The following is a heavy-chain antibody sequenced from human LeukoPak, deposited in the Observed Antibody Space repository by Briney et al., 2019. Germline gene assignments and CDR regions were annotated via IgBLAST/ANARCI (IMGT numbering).Heavy chain of an antibody. D-gene: IGHD2-2*01. CDR1: GYTFSVYA. CDR3: ARAQYCSSTSCYVPYDVDY. V-gene: IGHV1-18*01. CDR2: ISTYNGNT. J-gene: IGHJ4*02. Sequence: GASVKVSCKASGYTFSVYAIHWVRQAPGQRLEWMGWISTYNGNTNFAQKLQGRVTMTTDTSTSTAYMELRSLRSDDTAVYYCARAQYCSSTSCYVPYDVDYWGQGTLVTVSS.